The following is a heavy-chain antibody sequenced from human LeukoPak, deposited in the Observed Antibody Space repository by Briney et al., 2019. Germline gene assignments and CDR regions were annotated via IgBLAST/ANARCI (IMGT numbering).Heavy chain of an antibody. CDR2: ISWNSGSI. CDR3: AKEGGFLRNFDY. J-gene: IGHJ4*02. V-gene: IGHV3-9*01. D-gene: IGHD3-16*01. Sequence: GRSLRLSCAASGFTFDDYAMHWVRQAQGKGLEWVSGISWNSGSIAYADSVKGRFTISRDNAKNSLYLQMNSLRAEDTALYYCAKEGGFLRNFDYWGQGTLVTVSS. CDR1: GFTFDDYA.